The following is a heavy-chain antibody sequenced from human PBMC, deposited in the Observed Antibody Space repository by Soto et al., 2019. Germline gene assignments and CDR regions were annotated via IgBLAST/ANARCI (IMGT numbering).Heavy chain of an antibody. D-gene: IGHD2-2*01. J-gene: IGHJ6*02. CDR3: ARDVVVRGYYYYYGMDV. V-gene: IGHV3-11*01. CDR1: GFTFSDYY. CDR2: ISSSGSTI. Sequence: GGSLRLYCEASGFTFSDYYMSWIRQAPGKGLEWVSYISSSGSTIYYADSVKGRFTISRDNAKNSLYLQMNSLRAEDTAVYYCARDVVVRGYYYYYGMDVWGQGTTVTVSS.